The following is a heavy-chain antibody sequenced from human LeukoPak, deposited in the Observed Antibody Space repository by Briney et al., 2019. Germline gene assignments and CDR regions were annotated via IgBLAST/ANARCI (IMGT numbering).Heavy chain of an antibody. CDR3: AREKSRLSFDY. Sequence: GESLKISCKGSGYRFTNYWIGWVRQKPGKGLEWMGVIYPGDSDIRYSPSFQGQVIISADKSISTAYLQWSSLQASDTAIYYCAREKSRLSFDYWGQGTLVIVSS. CDR1: GYRFTNYW. CDR2: IYPGDSDI. V-gene: IGHV5-51*01. D-gene: IGHD3-16*01. J-gene: IGHJ4*02.